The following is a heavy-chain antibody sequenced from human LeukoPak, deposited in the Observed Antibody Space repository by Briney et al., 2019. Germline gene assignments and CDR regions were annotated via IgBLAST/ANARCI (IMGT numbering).Heavy chain of an antibody. CDR2: INPNSGGT. CDR3: ARVAYCTKGVCINFDL. Sequence: SLKVSCKASGYTFTGSYIHWMRQAPGQGLEWMGWINPNSGGTKYAQKFQGRVTVTRDTSTSTAYMELSGLRADDTAVYYCARVAYCTKGVCINFDLWGQGTLVTVSS. V-gene: IGHV1-2*02. J-gene: IGHJ4*02. CDR1: GYTFTGSY. D-gene: IGHD2-8*01.